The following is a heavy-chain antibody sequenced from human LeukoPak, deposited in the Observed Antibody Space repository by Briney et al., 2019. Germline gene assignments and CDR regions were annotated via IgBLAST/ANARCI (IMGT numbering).Heavy chain of an antibody. Sequence: PGGSLRLSCAASGFTFSSYAMHWVRQAPGKGLEWVAVISYDGSNKYYADSVKGRFTISRDNSKNTLYLQMNSLRAEDTAVYYCAKELEDGPGGASDIWGQGTMVTVSS. CDR3: AKELEDGPGGASDI. CDR2: ISYDGSNK. D-gene: IGHD1-1*01. CDR1: GFTFSSYA. V-gene: IGHV3-30-3*01. J-gene: IGHJ3*02.